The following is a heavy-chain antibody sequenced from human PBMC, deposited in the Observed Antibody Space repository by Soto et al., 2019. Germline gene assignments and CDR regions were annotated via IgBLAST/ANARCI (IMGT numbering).Heavy chain of an antibody. CDR2: ISSSSSYI. J-gene: IGHJ4*02. Sequence: EVQLVESGGGLVKPGGSLRLSCAASGFTFSSYSMNWVRQAPGKGLEWVSSISSSSSYIYYADSVKGRFTISRDNAKNSLYLQMNSLRAEDTAVYYCAMVRPGTTLHFPDYWGQGTLVTVSS. CDR1: GFTFSSYS. V-gene: IGHV3-21*01. CDR3: AMVRPGTTLHFPDY. D-gene: IGHD1-7*01.